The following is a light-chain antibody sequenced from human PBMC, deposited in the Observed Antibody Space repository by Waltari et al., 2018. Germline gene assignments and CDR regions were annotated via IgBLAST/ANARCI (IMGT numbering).Light chain of an antibody. Sequence: DIVMTQSPDSLAVSLGERATIECTSSQDILHNSVRLSSLAWDQQKPGQPPKLLIYWASTRDSGVPDRFSGGGSGTDFTLTISSLQPEDVAVYYCQQYYNTPLTFGPGTKVDIK. J-gene: IGKJ3*01. CDR2: WAS. CDR3: QQYYNTPLT. CDR1: QDILHNSVRLSS. V-gene: IGKV4-1*01.